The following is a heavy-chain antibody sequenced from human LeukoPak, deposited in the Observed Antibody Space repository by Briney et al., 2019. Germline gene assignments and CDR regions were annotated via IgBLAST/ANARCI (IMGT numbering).Heavy chain of an antibody. CDR1: GFTFGSYS. Sequence: GGSLRLSCAASGFTFGSYSMSWVRHPPGKGREWVSSISSSSGYIYYADSVKGRFTTSRDNAKSTLYLQMDSLRAEDTVVYCCARGVGTHFDYWGQGALVTVSS. CDR3: ARGVGTHFDY. J-gene: IGHJ4*02. V-gene: IGHV3-21*01. D-gene: IGHD1-26*01. CDR2: ISSSSGYI.